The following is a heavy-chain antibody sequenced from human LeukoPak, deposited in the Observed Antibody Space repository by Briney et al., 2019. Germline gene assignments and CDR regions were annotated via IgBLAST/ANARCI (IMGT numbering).Heavy chain of an antibody. CDR2: ISSSSSYI. D-gene: IGHD5-18*01. J-gene: IGHJ3*02. Sequence: GGSLRLSCAASGFTFSSYSMNWVRQAPGKGLEWVSSISSSSSYIYYADSVKGRFTISRDNAKNSLYLQMNSLRAEDTAVYYCATDRNAPENRDTAIVGAFDIWGQGTMVTVSS. V-gene: IGHV3-21*01. CDR3: ATDRNAPENRDTAIVGAFDI. CDR1: GFTFSSYS.